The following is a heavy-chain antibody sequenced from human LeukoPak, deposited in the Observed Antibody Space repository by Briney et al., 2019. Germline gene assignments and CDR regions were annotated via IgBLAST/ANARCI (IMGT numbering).Heavy chain of an antibody. V-gene: IGHV1-46*01. D-gene: IGHD2-21*02. CDR1: GYTFTSYY. CDR2: INPSGGST. CDR3: ARDRRDCGGDCYSKTSVFDY. Sequence: ASVKVSCKASGYTFTSYYMHWVRQAPGQGLEWMGIINPSGGSTSYAQKFQGRVTMTRDTSTSTVYMELSSLRSEDTAVYYCARDRRDCGGDCYSKTSVFDYWGQGTLVTVSS. J-gene: IGHJ4*02.